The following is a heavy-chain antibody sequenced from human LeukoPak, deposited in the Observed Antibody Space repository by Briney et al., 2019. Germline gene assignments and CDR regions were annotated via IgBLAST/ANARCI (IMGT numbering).Heavy chain of an antibody. CDR1: GFTFDDYA. CDR2: ISWNSGSI. D-gene: IGHD3-9*01. CDR3: AKANYDILTGYYVD. V-gene: IGHV3-9*01. Sequence: GRSLRLSCAASGFTFDDYAMPWVRQAPGKGLEWVSGISWNSGSIGYADSVKGRFTISRDNAKNSLYLQMNSLRAEDTALYYCAKANYDILTGYYVDWGQGTLVTVSS. J-gene: IGHJ4*02.